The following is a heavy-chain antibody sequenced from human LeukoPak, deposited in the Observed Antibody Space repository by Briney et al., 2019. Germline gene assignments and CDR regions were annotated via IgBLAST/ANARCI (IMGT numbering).Heavy chain of an antibody. J-gene: IGHJ6*03. D-gene: IGHD1-1*01. V-gene: IGHV3-21*06. Sequence: GGSLRLSCAASGFTVSSNYMSWVRQAPGKGLEWVSSISSSSSYIYYADSVKGRFTISRDNAKNSMYLQMNSLRAEDTAVYYCARVVTVAWSERRPGYYYMDVWGKGTTVTVSS. CDR3: ARVVTVAWSERRPGYYYMDV. CDR2: ISSSSSYI. CDR1: GFTVSSNY.